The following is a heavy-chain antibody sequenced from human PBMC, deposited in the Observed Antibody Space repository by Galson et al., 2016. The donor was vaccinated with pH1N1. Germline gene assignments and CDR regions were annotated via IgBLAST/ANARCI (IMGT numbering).Heavy chain of an antibody. CDR1: GYRFSNYW. D-gene: IGHD3-16*01. CDR2: IYPADSHT. CDR3: ARQGGYNAGRGEFVAYDI. J-gene: IGHJ3*02. V-gene: IGHV5-51*01. Sequence: QSGAEVKKPGVSLKISCKGSGYRFSNYWIGWMRQMPGKGLERMGIIYPADSHTKYSQSFQGQVTISVDKSDSSAYLQWSRLKASDTAMYYCARQGGYNAGRGEFVAYDIWGQGTMVTVSP.